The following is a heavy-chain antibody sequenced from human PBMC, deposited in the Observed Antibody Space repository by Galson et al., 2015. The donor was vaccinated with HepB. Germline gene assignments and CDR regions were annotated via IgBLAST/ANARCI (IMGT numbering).Heavy chain of an antibody. V-gene: IGHV3-74*01. D-gene: IGHD5-18*01. Sequence: SLRLSCAASGFTFTDYWMHWVRQVPGMGLVWVSRINGEGTSTGYADSVKGRFSISRDNVKNTLFLQMNSLRAEDTGVYYCVRVPYSYASGDYWGQGTLVTVSS. CDR2: INGEGTST. J-gene: IGHJ4*02. CDR1: GFTFTDYW. CDR3: VRVPYSYASGDY.